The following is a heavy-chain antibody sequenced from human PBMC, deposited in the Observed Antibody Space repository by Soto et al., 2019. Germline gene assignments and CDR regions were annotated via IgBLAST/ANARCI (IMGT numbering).Heavy chain of an antibody. CDR2: ITTTSSYI. CDR1: GFTFSTYS. D-gene: IGHD6-6*01. Sequence: EVQLVESGGGLVKPGGSLRLSCAASGFTFSTYSMNWVRQAPGKGLEGVSSITTTSSYIYYADSLKGRFTISRDNAKNSLYLQMNSLRAEDTAVYYCAGGQEYSSLTSTYFNYYGMDVWGQGTTVTVSS. CDR3: AGGQEYSSLTSTYFNYYGMDV. J-gene: IGHJ6*02. V-gene: IGHV3-21*01.